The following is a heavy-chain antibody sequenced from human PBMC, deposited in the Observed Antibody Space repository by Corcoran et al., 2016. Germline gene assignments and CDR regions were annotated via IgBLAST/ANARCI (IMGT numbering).Heavy chain of an antibody. Sequence: EVQLVESGGGLVQPGGSLRLSCAASGFAFSTYWMHWVRQVPGKGLMWVSRITGDGSDTTYADSVKGRFTISRDNAENTLYLQMDSLRAEVTSEYYCARGGGWSSGRFRAFGFLGQGTMVTVSS. CDR3: ARGGGWSSGRFRAFGF. J-gene: IGHJ3*01. D-gene: IGHD6-25*01. CDR2: ITGDGSDT. V-gene: IGHV3-74*03. CDR1: GFAFSTYW.